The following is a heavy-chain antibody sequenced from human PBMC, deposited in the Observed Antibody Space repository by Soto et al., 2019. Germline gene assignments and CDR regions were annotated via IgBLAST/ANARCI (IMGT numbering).Heavy chain of an antibody. CDR2: IIPISGTA. V-gene: IGHV1-69*01. CDR3: ASSGSYATYYFDY. Sequence: QVQLVQSGAEVKKPGSSVKVSCKASGGTFSSYAISRVRQSPEQGLEWMGGIIPISGTANYAQKFQGRVTITADESTSTAYMELSSLRSEDTAVYYCASSGSYATYYFDYWGQGTLVTVSS. J-gene: IGHJ4*02. CDR1: GGTFSSYA. D-gene: IGHD1-26*01.